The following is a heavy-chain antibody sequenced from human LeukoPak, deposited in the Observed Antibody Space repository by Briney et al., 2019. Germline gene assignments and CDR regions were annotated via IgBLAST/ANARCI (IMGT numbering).Heavy chain of an antibody. CDR1: GGSISSYY. CDR3: GREVFYYFDY. D-gene: IGHD2-8*01. V-gene: IGHV4-59*01. CDR2: IYYSGST. J-gene: IGHJ4*02. Sequence: SDTLSLPCTVSGGSISSYYWSWTRQPPGKGLEWIGYIYYSGSTNYNPSLKRRVTISVDTSKNQFALKLSSVTAADTAVYYCGREVFYYFDYWGQGTLVTVSS.